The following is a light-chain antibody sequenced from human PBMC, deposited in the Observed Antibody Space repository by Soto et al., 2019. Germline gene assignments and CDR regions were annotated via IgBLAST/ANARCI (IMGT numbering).Light chain of an antibody. J-gene: IGKJ1*01. V-gene: IGKV1-5*01. Sequence: DIQMTQSPSTLSASVGDRVTITCRASQSISGWLAWYQQKPGKAPKLLIYDVSSLESGVPPRFSGSGSGTEFTLAISSLQPDDFATYYCQQYNSYPWTFGQGTKV. CDR3: QQYNSYPWT. CDR1: QSISGW. CDR2: DVS.